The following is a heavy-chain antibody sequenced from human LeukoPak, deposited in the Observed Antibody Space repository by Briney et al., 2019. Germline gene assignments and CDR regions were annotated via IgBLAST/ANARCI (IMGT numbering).Heavy chain of an antibody. D-gene: IGHD6-13*01. V-gene: IGHV3-23*01. CDR1: GFIFDDYA. CDR2: ISGSGGST. CDR3: AKDPSPWRQLVQDY. J-gene: IGHJ4*02. Sequence: GSLRLSCSASGFIFDDYAMHWVRQAPGKGLEWVSAISGSGGSTYYADSVKGRFTISRDNSKNTLCLQTNSLRAEDTAVYYCAKDPSPWRQLVQDYWGQGTLVTVSS.